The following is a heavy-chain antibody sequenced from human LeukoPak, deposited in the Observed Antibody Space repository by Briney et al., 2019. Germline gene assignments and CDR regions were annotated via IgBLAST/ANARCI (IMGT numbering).Heavy chain of an antibody. CDR1: GYTFTSHF. V-gene: IGHV1-46*01. D-gene: IGHD1-26*01. Sequence: ASVKVSCKASGYTFTSHFMHWVRQAPGQGLEWMGIINPRGGSTSYTQKFQGRVTMTRDTSTSTVYMELSSLRSEDTAVYYCARDLSYANWFDPWGQGTLVTVSS. CDR2: INPRGGST. J-gene: IGHJ5*02. CDR3: ARDLSYANWFDP.